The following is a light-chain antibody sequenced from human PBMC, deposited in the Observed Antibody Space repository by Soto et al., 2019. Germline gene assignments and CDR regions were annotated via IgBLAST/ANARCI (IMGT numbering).Light chain of an antibody. CDR1: SSEVGYYNL. Sequence: QSVLTQPASVSGSPGQSITIPCTGTSSEVGYYNLVSWYQHHPGKAPKLIIYEVNKRPSGVSNRFSGSKSGNTASLTISGLQAEDEADYHCCSYAGSSTYDFGTGTKVTVL. J-gene: IGLJ1*01. CDR2: EVN. V-gene: IGLV2-23*02. CDR3: CSYAGSSTYD.